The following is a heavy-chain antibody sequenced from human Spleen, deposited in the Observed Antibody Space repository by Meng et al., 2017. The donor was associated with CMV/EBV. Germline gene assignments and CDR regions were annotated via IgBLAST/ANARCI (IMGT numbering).Heavy chain of an antibody. Sequence: GGSLRLSCAPSGFTVSSKYMSWVRQAPGKGLEWVSIIYSGGTTYYADSVKGRFTISRDNSENTLWLQMSSLRAEDTAVYYCAKAVCSTTTCSFDSWGQGTLVTVSS. V-gene: IGHV3-53*01. J-gene: IGHJ4*02. CDR3: AKAVCSTTTCSFDS. CDR2: IYSGGTT. CDR1: GFTVSSKY. D-gene: IGHD2-2*01.